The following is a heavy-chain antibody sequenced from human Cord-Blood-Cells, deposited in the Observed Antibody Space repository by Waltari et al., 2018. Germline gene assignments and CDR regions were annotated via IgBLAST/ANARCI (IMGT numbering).Heavy chain of an antibody. CDR2: MNPNSGNT. CDR3: AGKYNWNYGDAFDI. CDR1: GYTSTSYD. V-gene: IGHV1-8*03. Sequence: QVQLVQSGAEVKKPGASVKVSCKASGYTSTSYDINWVRQATGQGLEWMGWMNPNSGNTGYAQKFQGRVTITRNTSISTAYMELSSLRSEDTAVYYCAGKYNWNYGDAFDIWGQGTMVTVSS. J-gene: IGHJ3*02. D-gene: IGHD1-7*01.